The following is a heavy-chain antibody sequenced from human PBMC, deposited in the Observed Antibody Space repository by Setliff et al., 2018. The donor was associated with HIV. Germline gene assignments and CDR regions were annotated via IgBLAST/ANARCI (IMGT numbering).Heavy chain of an antibody. CDR1: GYSISSGYY. J-gene: IGHJ5*02. Sequence: PSETLSLTCAVSGYSISSGYYWGWTRQPPGKGLEWIGSIYHSGSTYYNPSLKSRVTISVDTSKNQFSLRVTSVTAADTAVYFCARDRHSSGLGSYGPWGPGILVTVSS. CDR3: ARDRHSSGLGSYGP. D-gene: IGHD3-10*01. CDR2: IYHSGST. V-gene: IGHV4-38-2*02.